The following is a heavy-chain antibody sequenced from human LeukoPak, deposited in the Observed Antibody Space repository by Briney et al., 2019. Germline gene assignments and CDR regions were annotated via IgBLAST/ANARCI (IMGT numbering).Heavy chain of an antibody. J-gene: IGHJ4*02. CDR3: ARGLEGDYKGKGGY. V-gene: IGHV1-2*02. CDR2: INPNNGGT. D-gene: IGHD4-17*01. CDR1: GYTLTGYY. Sequence: ASVKVSCKASGYTLTGYYMHWVRQAPGQGLEWMGWINPNNGGTNYAQKFQGRVTMTRDTSISTAYMELSRLRSDDTAVYYCARGLEGDYKGKGGYWGQGTLVTVSS.